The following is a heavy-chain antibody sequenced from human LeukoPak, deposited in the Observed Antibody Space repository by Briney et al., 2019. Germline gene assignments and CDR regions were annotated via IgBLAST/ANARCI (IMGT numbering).Heavy chain of an antibody. CDR1: GFTVSRNY. CDR2: IYTAGSA. J-gene: IGHJ4*02. Sequence: GGSLRLSCVASGFTVSRNYMSWVRQAPGKGLEWVSVIYTAGSAFYADSVKGRFTISSDNSKKMLYLQMTSLRAEDTAVYYCVGLPHGYWGQGALVTVSS. CDR3: VGLPHGY. V-gene: IGHV3-66*01.